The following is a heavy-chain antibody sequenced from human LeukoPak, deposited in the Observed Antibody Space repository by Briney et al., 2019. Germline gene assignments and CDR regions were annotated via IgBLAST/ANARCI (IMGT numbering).Heavy chain of an antibody. J-gene: IGHJ6*03. CDR2: INHSGAT. Sequence: PSETLSLTCAVYGGSFSDFYWNWIRQPPRKGLEWIAEINHSGATNFNPSLKSRVTISVDRSKNQFSLRLTSVTAADTAIYYCARGPHGNTVRKYYYYIDVWDKGTTVTVSS. CDR1: GGSFSDFY. V-gene: IGHV4-34*01. D-gene: IGHD1-1*01. CDR3: ARGPHGNTVRKYYYYIDV.